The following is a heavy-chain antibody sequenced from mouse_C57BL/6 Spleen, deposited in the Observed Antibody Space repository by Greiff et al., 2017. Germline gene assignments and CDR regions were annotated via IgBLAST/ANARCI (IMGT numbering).Heavy chain of an antibody. V-gene: IGHV1-72*01. Sequence: VQLQQPGAELVKPGASVKLSCTASGYTFTSYWMHWVKQSPGRGLEWIGRIDPNSGGTKYNEKFKSKATLTVDKPSSTAYMQLSSLTSEDSAVYYCASTVVATDWYFDVWGTGTTVTVSS. D-gene: IGHD1-1*01. J-gene: IGHJ1*03. CDR2: IDPNSGGT. CDR1: GYTFTSYW. CDR3: ASTVVATDWYFDV.